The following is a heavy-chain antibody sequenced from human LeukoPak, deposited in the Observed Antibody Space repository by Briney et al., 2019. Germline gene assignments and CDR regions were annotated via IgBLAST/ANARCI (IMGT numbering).Heavy chain of an antibody. Sequence: SETLSLTCTVSGGSISSSSYYRGWIRQPPGKGLEWIGSTYYSGSTYYNPSLKSRVTISVDTSKNQFSLKLSSVTAADTAVYYCARLVYVVCDYWGQGTLVTVSS. CDR1: GGSISSSSYY. D-gene: IGHD2-8*02. CDR3: ARLVYVVCDY. CDR2: TYYSGST. J-gene: IGHJ4*02. V-gene: IGHV4-39*01.